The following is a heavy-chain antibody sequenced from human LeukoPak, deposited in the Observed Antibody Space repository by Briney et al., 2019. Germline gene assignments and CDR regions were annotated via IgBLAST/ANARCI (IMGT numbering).Heavy chain of an antibody. J-gene: IGHJ4*02. CDR1: AFTFSDYY. D-gene: IGHD6-13*01. Sequence: GGSLRLSCAASAFTFSDYYMSRIRQAPGKGLEWISYISSSSSYTNYADSVKGRFTISRDNAKNSLYLQMNSLSAEDTAVYYCASLAAGTNFDCWGQGTLVTVSS. CDR2: ISSSSSYT. CDR3: ASLAAGTNFDC. V-gene: IGHV3-11*03.